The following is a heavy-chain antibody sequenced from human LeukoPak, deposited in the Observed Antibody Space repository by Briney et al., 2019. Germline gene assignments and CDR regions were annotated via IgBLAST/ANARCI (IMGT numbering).Heavy chain of an antibody. V-gene: IGHV3-21*04. J-gene: IGHJ3*02. Sequence: GGSLRLSCAASGFTFSSYSMNWVRQAPGKGLEWVSSISSSSSYIYYADSVKGRFAISRDNAKNSLYLQMNSLRAEDTAVYYCAAISYLAFDIWGQGTVVTVSS. D-gene: IGHD2/OR15-2a*01. CDR2: ISSSSSYI. CDR3: AAISYLAFDI. CDR1: GFTFSSYS.